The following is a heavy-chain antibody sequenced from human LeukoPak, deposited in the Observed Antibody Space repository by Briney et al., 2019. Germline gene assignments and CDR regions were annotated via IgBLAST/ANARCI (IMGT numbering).Heavy chain of an antibody. V-gene: IGHV4-34*01. CDR2: INHSGST. J-gene: IGHJ4*02. CDR3: ARATTFGEILGLDFDY. CDR1: GGSFSGYY. Sequence: SETLSLTCAVYGGSFSGYYWSWIRQPPGKGLEWIGEINHSGSTNYNPSLKSRVTISVDTSKNQFSLKLSSVTAADTAVYYCARATTFGEILGLDFDYWGQGTLVTVSS. D-gene: IGHD3-10*01.